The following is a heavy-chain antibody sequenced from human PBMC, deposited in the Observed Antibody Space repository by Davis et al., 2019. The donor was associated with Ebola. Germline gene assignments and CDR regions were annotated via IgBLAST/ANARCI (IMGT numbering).Heavy chain of an antibody. Sequence: MPSETLSLTCTVSGGSISSGGYYWSWIRQHPGKGLEWIGYIYYSGSTYYNPSLKSRVTISVDTSKNQFSLKLSSVTAADTAVYYCARVWNGDYGIDYWGQGTLVTVSS. CDR3: ARVWNGDYGIDY. J-gene: IGHJ4*02. D-gene: IGHD4-17*01. V-gene: IGHV4-31*03. CDR1: GGSISSGGYY. CDR2: IYYSGST.